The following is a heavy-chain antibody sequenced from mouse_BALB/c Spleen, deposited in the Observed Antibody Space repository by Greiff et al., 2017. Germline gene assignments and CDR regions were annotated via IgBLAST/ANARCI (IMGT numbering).Heavy chain of an antibody. CDR3: TRDGDYDLFDY. CDR1: GFTFRSYT. V-gene: IGHV5-6-4*01. Sequence: EVMLVESGGGLVKPGGSLKLSCAASGFTFRSYTMSWVRQTPEKRLEWVATISSGGSYTYYPDSVKGRFTISRDNAKNTLYLQMSSLKSEDTAMYYCTRDGDYDLFDYWGQGTTLTVSS. J-gene: IGHJ2*01. D-gene: IGHD2-4*01. CDR2: ISSGGSYT.